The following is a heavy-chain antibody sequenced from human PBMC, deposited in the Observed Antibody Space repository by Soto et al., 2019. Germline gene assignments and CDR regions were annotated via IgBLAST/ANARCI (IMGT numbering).Heavy chain of an antibody. CDR3: ARDLAAGYY. CDR1: GYTFTHYY. J-gene: IGHJ1*01. D-gene: IGHD6-13*01. Sequence: QVQLVQSGAEVKKPGASVKLSCRTSGYTFTHYYIHWVRQAPGQGLEWLAIINPASGSTNYAQDFQGRVTLTMDTSTTTVYMELSGMRAEDTAIFFCARDLAAGYYWGQGTLVPVSS. V-gene: IGHV1-46*01. CDR2: INPASGST.